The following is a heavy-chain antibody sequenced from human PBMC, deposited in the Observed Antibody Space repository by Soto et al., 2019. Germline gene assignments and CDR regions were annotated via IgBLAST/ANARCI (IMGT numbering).Heavy chain of an antibody. Sequence: SETLSLTCAVSGGSISSGGYSWSWIRQPPGKGLEWIGYIYHSGSTYYNPSLKSQVTISVDRSKNQLSLKLSSVTAADTAVYYCARVVYGSGIYYFDYWGQGTLVTVSS. J-gene: IGHJ4*02. CDR2: IYHSGST. V-gene: IGHV4-30-2*01. D-gene: IGHD3-10*01. CDR1: GGSISSGGYS. CDR3: ARVVYGSGIYYFDY.